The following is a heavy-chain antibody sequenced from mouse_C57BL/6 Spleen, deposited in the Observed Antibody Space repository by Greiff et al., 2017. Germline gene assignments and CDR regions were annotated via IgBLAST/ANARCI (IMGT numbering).Heavy chain of an antibody. D-gene: IGHD1-1*01. Sequence: VQLQQPGTELVKPGASVKLSCKASGYTFTSYWMHWVKQRPGQGLEWIGNINPSNGGTNYNEKFKSKATLTVDKSSSTAYMQLSSLTSEDSAVYYCARDRPYYYGSSSFAYWGQGTLVTVSA. CDR3: ARDRPYYYGSSSFAY. CDR2: INPSNGGT. V-gene: IGHV1-53*01. CDR1: GYTFTSYW. J-gene: IGHJ3*01.